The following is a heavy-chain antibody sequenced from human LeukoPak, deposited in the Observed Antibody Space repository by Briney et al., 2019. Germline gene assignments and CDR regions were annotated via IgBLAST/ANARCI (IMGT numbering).Heavy chain of an antibody. J-gene: IGHJ4*02. CDR1: GFPFSKYA. V-gene: IGHV3-23*01. CDR2: ISGSGGST. Sequence: QPGGSLRLSCAASGFPFSKYAMTWVRQGPGKGLEWVSGISGSGGSTYYADSVKGRFSISRDNSKNTLYLQMNSLRAEGTAVYYCAKEISSSWYGNYFDYWGQGTLVTVSS. D-gene: IGHD6-13*01. CDR3: AKEISSSWYGNYFDY.